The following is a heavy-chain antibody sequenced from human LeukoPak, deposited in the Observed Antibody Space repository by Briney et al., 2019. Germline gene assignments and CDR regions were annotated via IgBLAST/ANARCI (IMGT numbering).Heavy chain of an antibody. J-gene: IGHJ6*03. V-gene: IGHV3-21*01. Sequence: GGSLRLSCAASGFTFVDYAMHWVRQAPGKGLEWVSSISSSSSYIYYADSVKGRFTISRDNAKNSLYLQMNSLRAEDTAVYYCARDYSGSYYVYYYMDVWGKGTTVTVSS. CDR1: GFTFVDYA. CDR2: ISSSSSYI. D-gene: IGHD1-26*01. CDR3: ARDYSGSYYVYYYMDV.